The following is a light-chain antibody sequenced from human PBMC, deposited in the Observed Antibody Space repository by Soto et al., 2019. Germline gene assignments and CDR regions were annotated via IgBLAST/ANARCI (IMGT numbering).Light chain of an antibody. Sequence: DIQMTQSPSSLSASIGDRVTIPCRASQTISTYLNWYQQKPGKAPKLLIYAASNLQRGVPSRFSGSGSGTDFTLTISSLQPEDCATYYCQQSYTTPLTFGGGTKVEI. V-gene: IGKV1-39*01. CDR2: AAS. CDR1: QTISTY. CDR3: QQSYTTPLT. J-gene: IGKJ4*01.